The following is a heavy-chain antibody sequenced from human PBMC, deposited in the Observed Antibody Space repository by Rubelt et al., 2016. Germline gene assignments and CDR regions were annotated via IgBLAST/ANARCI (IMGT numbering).Heavy chain of an antibody. Sequence: QVQLVQSGAEVKKPGASVKVSCKASGYTFPGYYMHWVRQAPGQGLEWLGWINPNRGGTNCAQKFQCRVTMTRVTSVSTAYMELSRLTSDDTAVYYCARGNSGYDYGLDYWGQGTLVTVSS. CDR2: INPNRGGT. D-gene: IGHD5-12*01. CDR3: ARGNSGYDYGLDY. J-gene: IGHJ4*02. CDR1: GYTFPGYY. V-gene: IGHV1-2*02.